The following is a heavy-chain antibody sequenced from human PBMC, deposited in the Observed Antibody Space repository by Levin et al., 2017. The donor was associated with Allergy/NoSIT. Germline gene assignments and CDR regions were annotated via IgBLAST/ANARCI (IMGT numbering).Heavy chain of an antibody. V-gene: IGHV4-59*01. Sequence: GSLRLSCTVSGGSISNYYWSWIRQPPGKELEWIGYIYYSGTAKYNPSLKSRLTISVDTSKSQFSLKLTSVTAADTAIYYCARMGDTTMVDPFDYWGQGNLVTVSS. CDR2: IYYSGTA. CDR1: GGSISNYY. CDR3: ARMGDTTMVDPFDY. J-gene: IGHJ4*02. D-gene: IGHD5-18*01.